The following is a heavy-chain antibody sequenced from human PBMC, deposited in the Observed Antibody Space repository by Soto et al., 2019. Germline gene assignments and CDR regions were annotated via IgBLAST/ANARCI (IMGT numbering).Heavy chain of an antibody. D-gene: IGHD5-12*01. CDR3: ARGRGYSGDDHYYYFAMDV. CDR2: SIPIFGTA. Sequence: QVQLVQSGAEVKKPGSSVTVSCKASGGTFNNYPITLVRQAPGEGLEWMGGSIPIFGTANYAQKFQGRVTISVDESTSTAYMELSSLRSEDTAVYYCARGRGYSGDDHYYYFAMDVWGQGTTVTVSS. CDR1: GGTFNNYP. V-gene: IGHV1-69*01. J-gene: IGHJ6*02.